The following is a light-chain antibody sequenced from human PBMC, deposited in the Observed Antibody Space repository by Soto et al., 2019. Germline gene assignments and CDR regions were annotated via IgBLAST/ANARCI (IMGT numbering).Light chain of an antibody. J-gene: IGKJ1*01. CDR3: QQSYSNPRT. V-gene: IGKV1-39*01. CDR1: QSISSY. Sequence: DIHSTQSPSSLSASVGDRVTITCRASQSISSYLNWYQHKPGKAPNLLIYAATTLQSGVPSRFSGSGSGTDFTLTISSLQPEDFATYYCQQSYSNPRTFGQRTKADIK. CDR2: AAT.